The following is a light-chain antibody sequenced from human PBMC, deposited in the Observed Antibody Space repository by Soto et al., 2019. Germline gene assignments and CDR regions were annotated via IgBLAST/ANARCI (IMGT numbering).Light chain of an antibody. Sequence: IVLNQSPLSLPVTPGEPASISCRSSQSLLHSNGYNYLDWYLQKPGQSPQLLIYLGSNRASGVPDRFSGSGSGTDLTLKISRVEAEDVGVYYCMQTLQTPLTFGGGTKVEIK. CDR3: MQTLQTPLT. J-gene: IGKJ4*01. CDR2: LGS. V-gene: IGKV2-28*01. CDR1: QSLLHSNGYNY.